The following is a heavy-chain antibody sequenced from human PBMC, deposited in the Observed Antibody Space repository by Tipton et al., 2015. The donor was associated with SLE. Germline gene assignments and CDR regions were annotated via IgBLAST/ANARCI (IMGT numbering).Heavy chain of an antibody. V-gene: IGHV3-74*01. CDR3: ARGSGFDH. D-gene: IGHD2-15*01. CDR2: INGDGSTT. Sequence: SLRLSCAASGFTFSSYWMHWVRQTPEKGLVWVSRINGDGSTTDYADSVKGRFTISRDNAKKSLYLQMNSLRVEDTAVYYCARGSGFDHWGQGTLVTVSS. J-gene: IGHJ4*02. CDR1: GFTFSSYW.